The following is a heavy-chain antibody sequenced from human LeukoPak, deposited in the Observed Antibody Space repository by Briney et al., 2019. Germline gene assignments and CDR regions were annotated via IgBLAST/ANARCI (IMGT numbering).Heavy chain of an antibody. CDR3: AREGRQDYVYFDY. J-gene: IGHJ4*02. CDR2: TNYSGNT. D-gene: IGHD4-17*01. V-gene: IGHV4-59*01. Sequence: SETLSLTCTVSGGSISDYYWSWIRQPPGKGLEWIGYTNYSGNTNYNPSLKSRVTISVDTSKNQFSLRLTSVTAADTAVFYCAREGRQDYVYFDYWGQGSLVTVSS. CDR1: GGSISDYY.